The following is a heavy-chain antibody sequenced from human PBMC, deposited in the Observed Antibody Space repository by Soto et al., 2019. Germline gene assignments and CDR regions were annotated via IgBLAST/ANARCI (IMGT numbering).Heavy chain of an antibody. Sequence: PGGSLRLSCAASGFTFSSYAMSWVRQAPGKGLEWVSAISGSGGSTYYADSVKGRFTISRDNSKNTLYLQMNSLRAEDTAVYYYAKVATSSPVRYNWFAPWAQGTLVPVSS. D-gene: IGHD2-2*01. CDR1: GFTFSSYA. CDR3: AKVATSSPVRYNWFAP. J-gene: IGHJ5*02. CDR2: ISGSGGST. V-gene: IGHV3-23*01.